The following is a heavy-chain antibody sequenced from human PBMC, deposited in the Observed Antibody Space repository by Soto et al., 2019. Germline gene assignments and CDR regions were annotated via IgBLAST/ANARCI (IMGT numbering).Heavy chain of an antibody. CDR2: IYSGGST. CDR3: XXXXXXXXX. J-gene: IGHJ4*02. V-gene: IGHV3-66*01. CDR1: GFTVSSNY. Sequence: EVQLVESGGGLVQPGGSLRLSCAASGFTVSSNYMSWVRQAPGKGLEWVSVIYSGGSTYYADSVKGRFTISRDNSKNTLYLQMNXLXXXXXXXXXXXXXXXXXXXWGQGTLVTVSS.